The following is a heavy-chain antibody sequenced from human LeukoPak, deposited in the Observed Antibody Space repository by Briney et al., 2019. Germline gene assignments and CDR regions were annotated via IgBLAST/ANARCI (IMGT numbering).Heavy chain of an antibody. J-gene: IGHJ5*02. CDR1: GYTFTSYD. Sequence: GASVKVSCKASGYTFTSYDINWVRQATGQGLEWMGWVNPNSGNTGYAQKFQGRVTITRNTSISTAYMELSSLRSEDTAVYYCARVPKSGSYYEGWFDPWGQGTLVTVSS. CDR2: VNPNSGNT. D-gene: IGHD1-26*01. CDR3: ARVPKSGSYYEGWFDP. V-gene: IGHV1-8*03.